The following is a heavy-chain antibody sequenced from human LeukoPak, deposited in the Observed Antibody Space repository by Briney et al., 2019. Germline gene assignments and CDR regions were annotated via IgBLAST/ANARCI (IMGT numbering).Heavy chain of an antibody. CDR2: IFTSGIT. CDR1: GGSISIYY. CDR3: ARESSGNYYNPLGYMDV. D-gene: IGHD3-10*01. Sequence: SETLSLTCTVSGGSISIYYWNWIRQPAGKGLEWIGRIFTSGITNYDPSLKSRVPMSVDTSKNQFSLNLSSVTAADTAVYYCARESSGNYYNPLGYMDVWGKGTTVTVSS. J-gene: IGHJ6*03. V-gene: IGHV4-4*07.